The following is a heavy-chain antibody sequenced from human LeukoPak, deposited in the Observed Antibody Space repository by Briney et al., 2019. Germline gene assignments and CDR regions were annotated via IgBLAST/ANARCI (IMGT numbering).Heavy chain of an antibody. CDR3: ARSPFKQWEADAFDI. Sequence: GGSLRLSCAASGFTFSDYYMSWIRQAPGKGLEWVSYISSSGSTIYYADSVKGRFTISRDNAKNSLYLQMNSLRAEDTAMYYCARSPFKQWEADAFDIWGQGTMVTVSS. CDR1: GFTFSDYY. CDR2: ISSSGSTI. D-gene: IGHD1-26*01. J-gene: IGHJ3*02. V-gene: IGHV3-11*01.